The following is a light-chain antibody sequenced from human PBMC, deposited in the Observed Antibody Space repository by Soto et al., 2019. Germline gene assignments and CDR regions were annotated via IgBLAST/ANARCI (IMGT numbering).Light chain of an antibody. Sequence: ENVLTQSPATLSLSPGERATLSCRVSQSVGSYLAWYQQKPGQAPRLLIYDASNRATGIQARFSGSGSGTDFTLTIDSLEPEDFAVYYCQQRRDWPETFGQGTKLEIK. CDR3: QQRRDWPET. J-gene: IGKJ2*01. V-gene: IGKV3-11*01. CDR1: QSVGSY. CDR2: DAS.